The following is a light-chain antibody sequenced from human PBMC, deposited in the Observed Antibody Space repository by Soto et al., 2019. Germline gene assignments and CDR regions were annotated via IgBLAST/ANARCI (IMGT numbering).Light chain of an antibody. V-gene: IGLV2-23*01. Sequence: QSVLTQPASVSGSPGQSITISCTGTSSDVGSFYLVSWYQQHPGKAPKLIIYEGTQRPSGVSNRFSASNSANTASLTISGLQAEDEADYYCCSYAGSSTNVLFGGGTKLTVL. J-gene: IGLJ2*01. CDR2: EGT. CDR3: CSYAGSSTNVL. CDR1: SSDVGSFYL.